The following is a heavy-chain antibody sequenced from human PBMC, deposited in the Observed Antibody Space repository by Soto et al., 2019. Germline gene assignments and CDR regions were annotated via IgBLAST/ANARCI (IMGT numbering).Heavy chain of an antibody. J-gene: IGHJ6*02. D-gene: IGHD3-16*01. CDR2: ISGSGGST. Sequence: PGGSLRLSCAASGFTFSSYAMSWVRQAPGKGLEWISAISGSGGSTYYADSVKGRFTISRDNSKNTLYLQMNSLRAEDTAVYYCAKNFGEFTLYYYGMDVWGQGTTVTVSS. V-gene: IGHV3-23*01. CDR3: AKNFGEFTLYYYGMDV. CDR1: GFTFSSYA.